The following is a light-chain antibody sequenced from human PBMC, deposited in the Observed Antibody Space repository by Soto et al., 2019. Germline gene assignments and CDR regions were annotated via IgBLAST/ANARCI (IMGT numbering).Light chain of an antibody. CDR3: TSYTSSSTTV. CDR2: DVT. CDR1: SSDVGGYNS. J-gene: IGLJ1*01. Sequence: QSALTQPASVSGSPGQSITISCTGTSSDVGGYNSVSWYRQYPGKAPKLIIFDVTDRPSGISTRFSGSKSGNTDSLTISGLQAEGEAVFYCTSYTSSSTTVFGTGTKVTVL. V-gene: IGLV2-14*01.